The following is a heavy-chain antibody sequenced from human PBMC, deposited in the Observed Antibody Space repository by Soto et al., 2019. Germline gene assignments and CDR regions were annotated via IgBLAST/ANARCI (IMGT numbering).Heavy chain of an antibody. CDR2: INPSGSST. Sequence: ASVKVSCKASEYTFTSYYMHWVRQAPGQGLEWIGIINPSGSSTSYAQNFQGRVTMTRDTSTSTVYMELSSLRSEDTADYYCASGRVGATPLYYYAVDVWGQGTTVTVYS. J-gene: IGHJ6*02. D-gene: IGHD1-26*01. CDR1: EYTFTSYY. CDR3: ASGRVGATPLYYYAVDV. V-gene: IGHV1-46*01.